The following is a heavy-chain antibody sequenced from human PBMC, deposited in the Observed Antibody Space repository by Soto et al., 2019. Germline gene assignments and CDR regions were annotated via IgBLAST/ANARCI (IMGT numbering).Heavy chain of an antibody. J-gene: IGHJ6*02. Sequence: QVQLVESGGGVVQPGRSLRLSCVGSGFPFWHYGMHWVRQAPGKGLEWVAVIWSDGKKESYADFVKGRFTISRDNFKDTLYLQLNSLRAADTAVYYCARDRDGGWFHMEVWGQGTTVTVSS. CDR2: IWSDGKKE. CDR1: GFPFWHYG. D-gene: IGHD6-19*01. V-gene: IGHV3-33*01. CDR3: ARDRDGGWFHMEV.